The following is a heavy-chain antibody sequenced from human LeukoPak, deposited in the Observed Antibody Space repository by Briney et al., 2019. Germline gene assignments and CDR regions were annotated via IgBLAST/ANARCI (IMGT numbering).Heavy chain of an antibody. Sequence: PSETLSLTCTVSGVAISSHYRSWIRQPPGKGPEWLGFIISTGTANYNPSLKGRVTLSIDTPKDQFSLRLRSVTAADTAVYYCARVTVETATKRYFDYWGQGARVTVSS. D-gene: IGHD2-21*02. V-gene: IGHV4-59*11. CDR2: IISTGTA. CDR1: GVAISSHY. J-gene: IGHJ4*02. CDR3: ARVTVETATKRYFDY.